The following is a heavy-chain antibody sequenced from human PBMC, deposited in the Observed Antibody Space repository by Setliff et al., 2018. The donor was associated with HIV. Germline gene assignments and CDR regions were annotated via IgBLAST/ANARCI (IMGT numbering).Heavy chain of an antibody. V-gene: IGHV1-58*02. CDR1: GFTFTSSA. Sequence: ASVKVSCKASGFTFTSSAMQWVRQARGQRLEWIGWIVVGSGNTNYAQKFQERVTITRDMSTSTAYMELSSLRSEDTAVYYCAALSHYYSSGWPEYFQHWGQGTLVTVSS. CDR2: IVVGSGNT. CDR3: AALSHYYSSGWPEYFQH. J-gene: IGHJ1*01. D-gene: IGHD6-19*01.